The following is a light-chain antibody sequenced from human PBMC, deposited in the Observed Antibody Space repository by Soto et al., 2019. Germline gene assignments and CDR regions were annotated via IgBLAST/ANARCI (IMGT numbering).Light chain of an antibody. J-gene: IGLJ1*01. V-gene: IGLV2-14*01. Sequence: QSALTQPASMSGSPGQSITISCTGTSSDIGRYNFVSWYQHHPGKAPKLIIYEATKRPSGIPDRFSGSKSGTSATLGITGFQTGDEADYYCGSWDSSLSAYVFGTGTKVTVL. CDR3: GSWDSSLSAYV. CDR2: EAT. CDR1: SSDIGRYNF.